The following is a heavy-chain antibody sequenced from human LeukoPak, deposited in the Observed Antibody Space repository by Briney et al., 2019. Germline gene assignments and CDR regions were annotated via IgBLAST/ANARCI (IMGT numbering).Heavy chain of an antibody. CDR2: IYYSGGT. Sequence: SETLSLTCTVSGGSISSGDYYWSWIRQPPGKGLEWIGYIYYSGGTYYNPSLKSRVTISVDTSKNQFSLKLSSVTAADTAVYYCARADMVRAGGAFDIWGQGTMVTVSS. CDR1: GGSISSGDYY. D-gene: IGHD3-10*01. J-gene: IGHJ3*02. V-gene: IGHV4-30-4*01. CDR3: ARADMVRAGGAFDI.